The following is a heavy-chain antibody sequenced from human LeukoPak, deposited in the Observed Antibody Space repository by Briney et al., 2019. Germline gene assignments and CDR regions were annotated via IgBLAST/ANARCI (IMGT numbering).Heavy chain of an antibody. J-gene: IGHJ4*02. Sequence: SETLSLACTVSGGSISSSSYYWGWIRQPPGKGLEWIGSIYYSGSTYYNPSLKSRVTISVDTSKNQFSLKLSSVTAADTAVYYSARVGRIVAGWDYWGQGTLVTVSS. V-gene: IGHV4-39*07. CDR3: ARVGRIVAGWDY. CDR2: IYYSGST. CDR1: GGSISSSSYY. D-gene: IGHD2-15*01.